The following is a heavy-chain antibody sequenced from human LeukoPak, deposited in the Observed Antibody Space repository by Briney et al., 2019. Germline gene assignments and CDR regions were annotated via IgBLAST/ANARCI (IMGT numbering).Heavy chain of an antibody. CDR1: GFTLSNYA. CDR3: AKAAAGGIHSYSHYGMDV. D-gene: IGHD2-21*01. Sequence: AGGSLRLSCVASGFTLSNYALSWVRQAPGKGLECVSGISGSGGSTNYAGSVKGRFTISRDNSKNTLYLQMNSLRAEDTAVYYCAKAAAGGIHSYSHYGMDVWGTGTTVTVSS. V-gene: IGHV3-23*01. CDR2: ISGSGGST. J-gene: IGHJ6*04.